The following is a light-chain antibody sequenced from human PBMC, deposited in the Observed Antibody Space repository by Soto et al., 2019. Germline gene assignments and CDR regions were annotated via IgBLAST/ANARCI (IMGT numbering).Light chain of an antibody. CDR1: QAISVY. CDR3: QKFHTAPLT. J-gene: IGKJ5*01. V-gene: IGKV1-27*01. CDR2: SAS. Sequence: DIQMTQSPSSLSASVADRVTITCLAIQAISVYLAWYQQKPGKVPKLLIYSASTLQSGVPSRFSGSGSGTDFTLTISSLPPEDVATYYCQKFHTAPLTFGQGTRLEI.